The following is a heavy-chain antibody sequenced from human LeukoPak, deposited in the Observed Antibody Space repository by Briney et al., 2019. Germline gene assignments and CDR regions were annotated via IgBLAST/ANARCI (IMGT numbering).Heavy chain of an antibody. CDR3: ARDAHDYGDYEYFDY. Sequence: ASVKVSCKASGYTFTSYYMHWVRQAPGQGLEWMGIINPSGGSTSYAQKFQGRVTMTRDTSTSTVYMELSSLRSEDTAVYYCARDAHDYGDYEYFDYWGQGTLVTVSS. CDR1: GYTFTSYY. D-gene: IGHD4-17*01. J-gene: IGHJ4*02. V-gene: IGHV1-46*01. CDR2: INPSGGST.